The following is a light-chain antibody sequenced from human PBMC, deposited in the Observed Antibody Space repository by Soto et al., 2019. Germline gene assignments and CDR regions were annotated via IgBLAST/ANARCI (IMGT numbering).Light chain of an antibody. CDR2: GAS. CDR3: QQYDKWPHT. J-gene: IGKJ2*01. V-gene: IGKV3-15*01. Sequence: EIVLTQSPGTLSLSPGERATLSCRASENLSRNVAWYQQQPGQAPRLLIHGASTRATGISARFSGSGSGTDFTLTISSLQSEDFAVYFCQQYDKWPHTFGQGTKLEIK. CDR1: ENLSRN.